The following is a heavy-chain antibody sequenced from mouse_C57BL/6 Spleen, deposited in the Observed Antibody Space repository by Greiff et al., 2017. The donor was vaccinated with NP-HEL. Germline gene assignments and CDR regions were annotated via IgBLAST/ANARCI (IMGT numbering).Heavy chain of an antibody. J-gene: IGHJ1*03. CDR2: INYDGSST. Sequence: EVQLVESEGGLVQPGSSLKLSCTVSGFTFSDYYMAWVRQVPEKGLEWVANINYDGSSTYYLDSLKSRFIISRDNAKNILYLQMSSLKSEDTATYYCERDKTGNWYFDVWGTGTTVTVSS. CDR1: GFTFSDYY. CDR3: ERDKTGNWYFDV. D-gene: IGHD4-1*01. V-gene: IGHV5-16*01.